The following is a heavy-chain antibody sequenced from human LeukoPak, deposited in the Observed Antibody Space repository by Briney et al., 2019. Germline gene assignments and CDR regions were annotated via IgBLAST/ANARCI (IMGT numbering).Heavy chain of an antibody. CDR3: ASSSSWYGVFDY. CDR1: GFTFSSYA. J-gene: IGHJ4*02. V-gene: IGHV3-23*01. Sequence: GGSLRLSCAASGFTFSSYAMTWVRQAPGKGLQWVSAVSGSGAHTYYADSVKGRFTISRDNSKNTLYLQMNSLRAEDTAVYYCASSSSWYGVFDYWGQGTLVTVSS. D-gene: IGHD6-13*01. CDR2: VSGSGAHT.